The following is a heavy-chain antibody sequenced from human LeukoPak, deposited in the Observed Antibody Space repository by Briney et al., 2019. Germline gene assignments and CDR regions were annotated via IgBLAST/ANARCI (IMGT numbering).Heavy chain of an antibody. V-gene: IGHV3-30*18. J-gene: IGHJ4*02. CDR3: AKQRSPGAFDY. CDR1: GFTFSGYW. D-gene: IGHD7-27*01. Sequence: PGGSLRLSCAASGFTFSGYWMHWVRQAPGKGLEWVAVISYDGYDKYHADSVKGRFTISRDNSKNTLYLQMNSLRAEDTAVYYCAKQRSPGAFDYWGQGTLVTVSS. CDR2: ISYDGYDK.